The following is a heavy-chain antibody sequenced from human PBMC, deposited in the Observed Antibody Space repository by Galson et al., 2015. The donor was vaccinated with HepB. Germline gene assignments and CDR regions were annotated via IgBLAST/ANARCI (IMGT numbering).Heavy chain of an antibody. Sequence: SLRLSCAASGFTFSDYYMSWIRQAPGKGLEWVSYISSSGSTIYYADSVKGRFTISRDNAKNTLYLQMNTLTVEDTAMYYCTSTMVTQFDYWGQGALVTVSS. CDR2: ISSSGSTI. CDR3: TSTMVTQFDY. CDR1: GFTFSDYY. J-gene: IGHJ4*02. D-gene: IGHD4-23*01. V-gene: IGHV3-11*04.